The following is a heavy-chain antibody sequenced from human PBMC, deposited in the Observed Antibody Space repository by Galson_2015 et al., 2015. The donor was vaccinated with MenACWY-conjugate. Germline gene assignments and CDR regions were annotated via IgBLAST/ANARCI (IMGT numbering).Heavy chain of an antibody. D-gene: IGHD6-13*01. J-gene: IGHJ4*02. CDR3: ARVGGSWLAPFDY. CDR2: IYSGGDT. V-gene: IGHV3-66*01. Sequence: SLRLSCATSAFSVGSVYMSWVRQAPGKGLEWVSIIYSGGDTYYADSVKGRFTISRDNSKNTLYLQMNYLRAEDTAVYYCARVGGSWLAPFDYWGQGTLVTVSS. CDR1: AFSVGSVY.